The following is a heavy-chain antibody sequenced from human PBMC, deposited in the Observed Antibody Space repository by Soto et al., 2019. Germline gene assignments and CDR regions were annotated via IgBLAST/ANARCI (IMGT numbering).Heavy chain of an antibody. D-gene: IGHD3-3*01. CDR1: GFTFSSYA. Sequence: EVQLLESGGGLVQPGGSLRLSWAASGFTFSSYAMSWVRQAPGKGLEWVSAISGSGGSTYYADSVKGRFTITRDNSKNTLYLKMNSVRAEDTAVYYCAKRAIFGLGGVDYWGQGTLVTVSS. J-gene: IGHJ4*02. CDR3: AKRAIFGLGGVDY. CDR2: ISGSGGST. V-gene: IGHV3-23*01.